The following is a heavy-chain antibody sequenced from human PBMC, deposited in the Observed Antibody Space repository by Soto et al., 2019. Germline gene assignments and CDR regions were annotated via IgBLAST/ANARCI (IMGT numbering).Heavy chain of an antibody. Sequence: EVQLVESGGGLGQPGGSLTLSCAVSGFTLRSYWMHWVRQAPGKGLEWVARMDSDGRSTNYAECVKGRFTISRDNAKNSVFLHMNSLRAEDMAGYYCAMGVVVYQQLVRGSDRCDPWGQGTLVTVSS. CDR1: GFTLRSYW. CDR2: MDSDGRST. J-gene: IGHJ5*02. D-gene: IGHD6-13*01. V-gene: IGHV3-74*01. CDR3: AMGVVVYQQLVRGSDRCDP.